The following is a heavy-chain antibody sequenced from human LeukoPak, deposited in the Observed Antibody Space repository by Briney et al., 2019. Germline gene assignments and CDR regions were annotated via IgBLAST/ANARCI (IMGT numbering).Heavy chain of an antibody. CDR3: AKEDSVRREFDY. Sequence: GGSLRLSCAASGFTFSSYAMSWVRQAPGKGLEWVSGISDSGGSTNYAASVKGRFTISRDNSKDTLYLQMNSLRAEGTAVYYCAKEDSVRREFDYWGQGTLATVSS. J-gene: IGHJ4*02. CDR2: ISDSGGST. V-gene: IGHV3-23*01. CDR1: GFTFSSYA.